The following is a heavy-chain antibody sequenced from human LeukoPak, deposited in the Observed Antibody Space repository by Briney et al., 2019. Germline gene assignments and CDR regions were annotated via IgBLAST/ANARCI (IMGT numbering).Heavy chain of an antibody. V-gene: IGHV3-30*18. J-gene: IGHJ4*02. CDR3: AKEKRDSTGWINFDC. D-gene: IGHD3-22*01. Sequence: GGSLRLSCETSGFTFSRVSMHWVRQVPGKGLEWVALISRDGGTTYYADSVEGRFTISRDNSMNTLYLQMNSLRVEDTALYYCAKEKRDSTGWINFDCWGQGTLVAASS. CDR1: GFTFSRVS. CDR2: ISRDGGTT.